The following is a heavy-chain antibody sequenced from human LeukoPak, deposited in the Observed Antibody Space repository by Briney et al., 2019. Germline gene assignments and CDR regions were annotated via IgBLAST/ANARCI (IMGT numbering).Heavy chain of an antibody. Sequence: GGSLSLSCAAAGLTFSSYAMHWVRQAPGKGPEWVAVISYDGSNKYYADSVKGRFTISRDNSKNTLYLQMNSLRAEDTAVYYCARGMIVSGWYYGFDYWGQGTLVTVSS. D-gene: IGHD6-19*01. CDR3: ARGMIVSGWYYGFDY. V-gene: IGHV3-30*04. CDR1: GLTFSSYA. CDR2: ISYDGSNK. J-gene: IGHJ4*02.